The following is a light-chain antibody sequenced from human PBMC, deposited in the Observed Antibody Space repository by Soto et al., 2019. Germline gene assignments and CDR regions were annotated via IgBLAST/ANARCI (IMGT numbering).Light chain of an antibody. Sequence: QSVLTQPPSASGTPGQRVTISCSGSSSNIVTNHVYWYQHLPGTAPKLLIYRNSLRPSGVPDRFSGSKSGTSASLAISAIRSEDEDDYYCAAWDDSLSGWVFGGGTKLTVL. CDR3: AAWDDSLSGWV. V-gene: IGLV1-47*01. CDR2: RNS. J-gene: IGLJ3*02. CDR1: SSNIVTNH.